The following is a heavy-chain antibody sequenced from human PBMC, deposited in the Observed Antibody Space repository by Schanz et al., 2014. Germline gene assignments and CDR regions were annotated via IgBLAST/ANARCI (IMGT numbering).Heavy chain of an antibody. D-gene: IGHD2-2*01. Sequence: QVQLVESGGGVVQPGRSLRLSCAASGFTFNSYGMHWVRQAPGKGLEWVAFIWYDGSNKYYADSVKGRFTISRDNSKNPLYVQMNSLRAEDTAVYYCAKSMYSTSWAFDFWGQGAQVTVSS. V-gene: IGHV3-33*06. CDR1: GFTFNSYG. CDR3: AKSMYSTSWAFDF. J-gene: IGHJ4*02. CDR2: IWYDGSNK.